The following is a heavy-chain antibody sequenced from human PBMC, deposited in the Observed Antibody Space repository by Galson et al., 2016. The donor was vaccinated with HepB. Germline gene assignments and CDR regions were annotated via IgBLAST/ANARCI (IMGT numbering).Heavy chain of an antibody. Sequence: SLRLSCAPSGFSFSSYGISWVRQAPGKGLEWVAVVTFHGCLPFYTDSVKGRFTVSRDNSRDTVYLQMSSRRAEDTAVYYCAREGFVTRAYDKVAHFDYWGQGTLVTVSP. CDR2: VTFHGCLP. J-gene: IGHJ4*02. CDR1: GFSFSSYG. D-gene: IGHD3-16*01. V-gene: IGHV3-30*03. CDR3: AREGFVTRAYDKVAHFDY.